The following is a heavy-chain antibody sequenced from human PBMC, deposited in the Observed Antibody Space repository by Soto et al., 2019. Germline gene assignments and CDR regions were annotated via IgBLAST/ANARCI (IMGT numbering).Heavy chain of an antibody. J-gene: IGHJ6*02. CDR2: IYWDDDK. V-gene: IGHV2-5*02. Sequence: QITLKESGPTLVKPTQPLTLTCTFSGFSLSTSGVGVGWIRQPPGKALEWLALIYWDDDKRYSPSLKSRPTITKDTSKNQVVLTMTHRDPVDTATEYCAHKLITATRYGMDVWGQGTTVTVSS. D-gene: IGHD6-6*01. CDR3: AHKLITATRYGMDV. CDR1: GFSLSTSGVG.